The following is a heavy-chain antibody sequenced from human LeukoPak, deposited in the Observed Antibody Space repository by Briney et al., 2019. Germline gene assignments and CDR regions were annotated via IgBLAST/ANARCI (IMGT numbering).Heavy chain of an antibody. CDR1: GYTCTGYN. CDR3: ARDTVWSTFDI. V-gene: IGHV1-2*02. D-gene: IGHD4-17*01. Sequence: GASVKVSCKASGYTCTGYNMHWGRQAPRQGLEWMGWINPNSGGTNYAQTFQGRVTTTRETSISTHYIEMSRLESDDKAVYYCARDTVWSTFDIWGQGTMVTVSS. CDR2: INPNSGGT. J-gene: IGHJ3*02.